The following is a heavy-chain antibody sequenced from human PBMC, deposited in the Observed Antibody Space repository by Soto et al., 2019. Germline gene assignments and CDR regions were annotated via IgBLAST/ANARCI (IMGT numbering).Heavy chain of an antibody. CDR3: AKDSDTTGPFDY. CDR2: ISSDGRSK. V-gene: IGHV3-30*18. Sequence: QVQLVGSGGGVVQPGRSLTLSCAASGFTFSSCGRHWVRQAPGKGLEWVAVISSDGRSKYYADSVKGRLTISRDNSENTLFLQMNSLRDEDTAVYYCAKDSDTTGPFDYWGQGTLVTVSS. D-gene: IGHD1-1*01. J-gene: IGHJ4*02. CDR1: GFTFSSCG.